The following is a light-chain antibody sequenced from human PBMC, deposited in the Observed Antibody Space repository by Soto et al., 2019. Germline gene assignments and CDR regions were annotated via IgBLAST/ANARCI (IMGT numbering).Light chain of an antibody. J-gene: IGKJ2*01. CDR1: RSVSSY. CDR2: DAT. Sequence: VLTQSPATLCLSPGQRATLSCRASRSVSSYLAWYQQKPGQAPRLVIYDATNRAPDIPSRFSGSGSGTDYTLTINALEPDDSALYYCQHRYNLPPHTFGQGTKVEIK. V-gene: IGKV3-11*01. CDR3: QHRYNLPPHT.